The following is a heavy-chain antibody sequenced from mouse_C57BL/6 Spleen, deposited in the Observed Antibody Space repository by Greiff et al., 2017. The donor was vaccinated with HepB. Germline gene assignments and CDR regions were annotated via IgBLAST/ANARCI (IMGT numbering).Heavy chain of an antibody. D-gene: IGHD1-1*01. J-gene: IGHJ4*01. CDR1: GFNIKDDY. CDR2: IDPENGDT. Sequence: EVQLQQSGAELVRPGASVKLSCTASGFNIKDDYMHWVKQRPEQGLEWIGWIDPENGDTEYASKFQGKATITADTSSNTDYLQRSSLPSEDTAVYYCTTGGSSLDYAMDYWGQGTSVTVSS. V-gene: IGHV14-4*01. CDR3: TTGGSSLDYAMDY.